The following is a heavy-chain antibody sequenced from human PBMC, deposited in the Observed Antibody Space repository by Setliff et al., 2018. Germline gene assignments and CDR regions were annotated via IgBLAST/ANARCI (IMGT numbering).Heavy chain of an antibody. D-gene: IGHD1-1*01. CDR1: GYNFATYW. CDR2: IFPDDSDA. Sequence: GESLKISCKGSGYNFATYWIGWVRQLPGKGLEWMGLIFPDDSDARYTPSFQGRVTMSVDKSINIAYLQWSSLRASDTAVYYCVRAPVPRTTRGWFDPWGQGTLVTVSS. J-gene: IGHJ5*02. CDR3: VRAPVPRTTRGWFDP. V-gene: IGHV5-51*01.